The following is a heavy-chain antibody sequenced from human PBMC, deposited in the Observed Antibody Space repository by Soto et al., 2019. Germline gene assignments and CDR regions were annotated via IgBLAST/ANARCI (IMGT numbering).Heavy chain of an antibody. J-gene: IGHJ4*02. V-gene: IGHV1-69*13. D-gene: IGHD2-15*01. CDR2: IIPMFDTP. CDR3: ARSGGLDRDFNY. Sequence: SVKVSCKASGGTFSSDSFSWVRQAPGQGLEWMGGIIPMFDTPIYAQKLQDRVTITADESTSTAYMQLSSLRSGDTAVYYCARSGGLDRDFNYWGQGSLVTVSS. CDR1: GGTFSSDS.